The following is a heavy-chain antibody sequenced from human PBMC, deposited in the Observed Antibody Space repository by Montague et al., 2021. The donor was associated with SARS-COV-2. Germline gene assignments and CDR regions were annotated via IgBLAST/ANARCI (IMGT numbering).Heavy chain of an antibody. Sequence: SETLSLTCSVSGGSVSSYYLNWIRQTPEKGLEWIGNIYYSGSTNYNPPLKSRVTISVDTSKNQFSLKLSSVTAADTAVYYCARDRPPYYYDNSGHFLHGWFDPWGQGTLVTVSS. CDR2: IYYSGST. CDR1: GGSVSSYY. CDR3: ARDRPPYYYDNSGHFLHGWFDP. D-gene: IGHD3-22*01. J-gene: IGHJ5*02. V-gene: IGHV4-59*02.